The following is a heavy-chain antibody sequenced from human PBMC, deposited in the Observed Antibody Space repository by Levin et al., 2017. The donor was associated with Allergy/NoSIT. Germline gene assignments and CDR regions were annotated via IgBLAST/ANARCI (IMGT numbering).Heavy chain of an antibody. J-gene: IGHJ5*02. V-gene: IGHV3-53*01. CDR1: GFTVSSNY. D-gene: IGHD3-10*01. Sequence: GGSLRLSCAASGFTVSSNYMSWVRQAPGKGLEWVSVIYSGGSTYYADSVKGRFTISRDNSKNTLYLQMNSLRAEDTAVYYCARDSYYGSGRRISGWFDPWGQGTLVTVSS. CDR3: ARDSYYGSGRRISGWFDP. CDR2: IYSGGST.